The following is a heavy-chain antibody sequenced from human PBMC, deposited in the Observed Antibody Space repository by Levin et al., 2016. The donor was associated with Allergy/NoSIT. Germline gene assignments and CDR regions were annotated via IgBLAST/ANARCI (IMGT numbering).Heavy chain of an antibody. CDR2: ISHNGSKK. V-gene: IGHV3-30*18. D-gene: IGHD2-15*01. CDR1: GFTFKSYG. Sequence: GESLKISCAASGFTFKSYGMHWVRQAPGKGLEWVTLISHNGSKKYYADSVKGRFTISRDNSKSTLYLQMSSLGGDDTAVYYCAKDAYCGGGSCYFDYWGRGTPVTVSS. CDR3: AKDAYCGGGSCYFDY. J-gene: IGHJ4*02.